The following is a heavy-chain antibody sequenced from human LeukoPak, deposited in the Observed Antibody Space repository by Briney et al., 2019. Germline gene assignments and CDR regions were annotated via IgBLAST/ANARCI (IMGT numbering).Heavy chain of an antibody. CDR3: ARVGPVRYYGSGSYYKT. CDR1: GGSISSYY. CDR2: IHTSGST. D-gene: IGHD3-10*01. V-gene: IGHV4-4*07. Sequence: SETLSLTCTLSGGSISSYYWSWIRQPAGKGLEWIGRIHTSGSTNYNPSLKSRVTMSVDTSKNQFSLKLSSVTAADTAVYYCARVGPVRYYGSGSYYKTWGQGTLVTVSS. J-gene: IGHJ5*02.